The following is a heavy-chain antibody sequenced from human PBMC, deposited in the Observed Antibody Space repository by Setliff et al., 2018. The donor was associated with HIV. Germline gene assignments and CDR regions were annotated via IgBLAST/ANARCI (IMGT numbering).Heavy chain of an antibody. D-gene: IGHD6-13*01. CDR1: GFTFSSYW. CDR3: AMGGSNTWYSS. J-gene: IGHJ5*02. V-gene: IGHV3-74*01. Sequence: GGSLRLSCVASGFTFSSYWMHWVRQAPGRGLMWISRLNTDGSSIDYADSVKGRFTFSRGNAKNTLYLQMNGLRADDTAVYYCAMGGSNTWYSSWGQGALVTVSS. CDR2: LNTDGSSI.